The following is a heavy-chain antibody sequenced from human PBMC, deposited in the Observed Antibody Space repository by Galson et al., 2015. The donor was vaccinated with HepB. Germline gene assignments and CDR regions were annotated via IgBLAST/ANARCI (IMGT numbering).Heavy chain of an antibody. D-gene: IGHD4-17*01. Sequence: SLRLSCAASGFTFSSYAMHWVRQAPGKGLEWVAVISYDGSSKYYADSVKGRFTISRDNSKNTLYLQMNSLRAEDTAVYYCARDGVDYGSPPFDYWGQGTLVTVSS. J-gene: IGHJ4*02. CDR2: ISYDGSSK. V-gene: IGHV3-30*04. CDR1: GFTFSSYA. CDR3: ARDGVDYGSPPFDY.